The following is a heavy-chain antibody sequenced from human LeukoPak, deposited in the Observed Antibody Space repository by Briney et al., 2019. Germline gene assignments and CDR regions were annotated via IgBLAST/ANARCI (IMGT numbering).Heavy chain of an antibody. CDR1: GYTFTSFF. Sequence: ASVRVSCKASGYTFTSFFIHWVRQAPGQGLEWLGMISPSGGGTTYAQNFQGRVTMTRDMSTTTVYMELSSLRSEDTAVYYCAREVPIGGSSSPRFDYWGQGTLVTVSS. V-gene: IGHV1-46*01. D-gene: IGHD6-6*01. CDR3: AREVPIGGSSSPRFDY. CDR2: ISPSGGGT. J-gene: IGHJ4*02.